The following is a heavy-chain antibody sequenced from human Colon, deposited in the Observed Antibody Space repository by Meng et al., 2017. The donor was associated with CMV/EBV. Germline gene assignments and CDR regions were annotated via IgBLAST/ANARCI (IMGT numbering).Heavy chain of an antibody. V-gene: IGHV1-46*01. D-gene: IGHD3/OR15-3a*01. CDR3: AKGEAGPFWTGSNYFES. CDR1: GYTFGSHY. CDR2: MNPSAGTT. J-gene: IGHJ4*02. Sequence: ASVKVSCKAFGYTFGSHYLHCVRQAPGHGFEWMGVMNPSAGTTNYVQKFQGRVTMTRDTATSTAYMELSSLRSDDTAVYYCAKGEAGPFWTGSNYFESWGQGTLVTVSS.